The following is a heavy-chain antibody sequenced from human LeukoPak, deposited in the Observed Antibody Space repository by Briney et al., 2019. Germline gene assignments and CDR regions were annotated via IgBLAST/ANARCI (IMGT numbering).Heavy chain of an antibody. CDR2: ISYDGSNE. D-gene: IGHD3-22*01. Sequence: TGGSLRLSCAASGFTFRSYGMHWVRQAPGKGLEWVAVISYDGSNEYYVDSVKGRFTISRDNSKNTLYLQTDSLRAEDTAVYYCARAPSGYYPYFDYWGQGTLVTVSS. V-gene: IGHV3-30*03. CDR1: GFTFRSYG. CDR3: ARAPSGYYPYFDY. J-gene: IGHJ4*02.